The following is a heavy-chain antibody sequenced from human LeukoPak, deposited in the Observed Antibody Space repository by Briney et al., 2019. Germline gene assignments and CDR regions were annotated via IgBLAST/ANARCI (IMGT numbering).Heavy chain of an antibody. CDR1: GFTFSNTW. V-gene: IGHV3-15*01. CDR3: TTYSGGAVNY. Sequence: GESLRLSCAASGFTFSNTWLTWVRQAPGKGLEWIARSLSKSRGGSADYAEPFKGRVTISRDDSQNTLYLHMSSLKAEDTAMYYCTTYSGGAVNYWGQGTLVTVSS. J-gene: IGHJ4*02. D-gene: IGHD6-19*01. CDR2: SLSKSRGGSA.